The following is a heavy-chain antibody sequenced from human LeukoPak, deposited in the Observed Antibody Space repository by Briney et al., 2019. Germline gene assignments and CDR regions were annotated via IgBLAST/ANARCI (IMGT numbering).Heavy chain of an antibody. D-gene: IGHD1-26*01. V-gene: IGHV3-23*01. CDR3: AKDSGGTYFYYYYYMDV. Sequence: GGSLRLSCAASGFSFSTYAMSWVRQAPGKGLEWVSAISAGGATIYYADSVKGRFTVSRDNSKNTLYLQMNSLRAEDTAVYYCAKDSGGTYFYYYYYMDVWDKGTTVTVSS. CDR1: GFSFSTYA. J-gene: IGHJ6*03. CDR2: ISAGGATI.